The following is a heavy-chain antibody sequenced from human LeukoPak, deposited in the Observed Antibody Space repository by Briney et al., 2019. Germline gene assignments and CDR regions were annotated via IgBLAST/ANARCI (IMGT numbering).Heavy chain of an antibody. CDR3: ASGLIIAAAGDNWFDP. D-gene: IGHD6-13*01. Sequence: ASVKVSCKASGYTFTSYEINWVRQAPGQGLEWMGGMNPNSGNTGYAQKFQGRVTMTRNTSISTAYMELSSLRSEDTAVYYCASGLIIAAAGDNWFDPWGQGTLVTVSS. CDR1: GYTFTSYE. CDR2: MNPNSGNT. J-gene: IGHJ5*02. V-gene: IGHV1-8*01.